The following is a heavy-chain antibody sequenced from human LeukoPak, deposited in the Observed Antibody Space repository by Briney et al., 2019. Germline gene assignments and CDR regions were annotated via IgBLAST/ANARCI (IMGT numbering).Heavy chain of an antibody. J-gene: IGHJ4*02. CDR1: GFTFSSYG. V-gene: IGHV3-23*01. CDR3: ARSSFGEDY. D-gene: IGHD3-10*01. Sequence: GGTLRLSCAASGFTFSSYGMSWVRQAPGKGLEWVSAISGSGGSTYYADSVKGRFTISRDNSKNTVFLQMNSLRAEDTAIFYCARSSFGEDYWGQGTLVTVSS. CDR2: ISGSGGST.